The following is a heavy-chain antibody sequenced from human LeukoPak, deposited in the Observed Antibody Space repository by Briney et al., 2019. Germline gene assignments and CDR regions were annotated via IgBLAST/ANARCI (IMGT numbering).Heavy chain of an antibody. CDR1: GGSISSYY. CDR3: ARIRSYYDSGYYPYYIDY. Sequence: SETLSLTCTVSGGSISSYYWSWIRQPAGKGLEWIGRIYTSGSTNYNPSLKSRVTMSVDTSKNQFSLKLSSVTAADTAVYYCARIRSYYDSGYYPYYIDYWGQGILVTVSS. CDR2: IYTSGST. J-gene: IGHJ4*02. D-gene: IGHD3-22*01. V-gene: IGHV4-4*07.